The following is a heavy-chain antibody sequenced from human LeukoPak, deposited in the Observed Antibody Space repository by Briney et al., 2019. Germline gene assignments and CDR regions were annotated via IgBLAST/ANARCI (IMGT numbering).Heavy chain of an antibody. J-gene: IGHJ4*02. D-gene: IGHD3-3*01. Sequence: PGGSLRLSCAASGFTFSSYAMSWVRQAPGKGLEWVSAIGGSGGSTYYADSVKGRFTISRDNSKNTLYLQMNSLRAEDTAVYYCAKGNDFWSVGSPPDNWGQGTLVTVSS. V-gene: IGHV3-23*01. CDR3: AKGNDFWSVGSPPDN. CDR2: IGGSGGST. CDR1: GFTFSSYA.